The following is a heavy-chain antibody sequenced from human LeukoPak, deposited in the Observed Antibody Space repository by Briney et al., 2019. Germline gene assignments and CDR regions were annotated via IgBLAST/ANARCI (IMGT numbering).Heavy chain of an antibody. CDR1: GDRVSSKGAA. CDR2: THYRSKWYN. D-gene: IGHD3-10*01. J-gene: IGHJ4*02. V-gene: IGHV6-1*01. Sequence: SQTLSLTCAISGDRVSSKGAAWNWIRQSPSRGLEWLGRTHYRSKWYNEYAISVEGRVTINSDTSKNLFTLQLNSVTPEDTAVYFCCGSGSDFDYWGQGTLVTVSS. CDR3: CGSGSDFDY.